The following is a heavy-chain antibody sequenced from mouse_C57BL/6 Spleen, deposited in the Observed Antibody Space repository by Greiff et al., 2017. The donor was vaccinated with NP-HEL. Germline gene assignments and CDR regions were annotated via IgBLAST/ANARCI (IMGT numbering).Heavy chain of an antibody. Sequence: QVQLQQSGAELVKPGASVKMSCKASGYTFTSYWITWVKQRPGQGLEWIGDIYPGSGSTNYNEKFKSKATLTVDTSSSTAYMQLSSLTSEDSAVYYCARHSSGYYAMDYWGQGTSVTVSS. J-gene: IGHJ4*01. V-gene: IGHV1-55*01. D-gene: IGHD3-2*02. CDR2: IYPGSGST. CDR3: ARHSSGYYAMDY. CDR1: GYTFTSYW.